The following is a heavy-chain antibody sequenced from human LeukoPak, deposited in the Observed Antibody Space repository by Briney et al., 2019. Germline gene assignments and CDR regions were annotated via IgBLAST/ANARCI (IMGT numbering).Heavy chain of an antibody. CDR1: SGSISSYY. CDR3: ARVKAAAGTSWYYMDV. CDR2: IYYSGST. V-gene: IGHV4-59*01. Sequence: SETLSLTCTVSSGSISSYYWSWIRQPPGKGLEWIGYIYYSGSTNYNPSLKSRVTISVDTSKNQFSLKLSSVTAADTAVYYCARVKAAAGTSWYYMDVWGKGTTVTVSS. D-gene: IGHD6-13*01. J-gene: IGHJ6*03.